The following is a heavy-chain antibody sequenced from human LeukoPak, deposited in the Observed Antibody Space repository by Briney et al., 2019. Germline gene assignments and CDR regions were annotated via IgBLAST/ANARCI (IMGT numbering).Heavy chain of an antibody. D-gene: IGHD5-12*01. J-gene: IGHJ4*02. V-gene: IGHV4-4*07. Sequence: SETLSLTCTVSGGSISSYYWSWIRQPAGKGLEWIGRIYTSGSTNYNPSLKSRVTMSVDTSKNQFSLKLSSVTAADTAVYYCARDFPLVVATTRTVGYFDYWGQGTLVTVSS. CDR3: ARDFPLVVATTRTVGYFDY. CDR2: IYTSGST. CDR1: GGSISSYY.